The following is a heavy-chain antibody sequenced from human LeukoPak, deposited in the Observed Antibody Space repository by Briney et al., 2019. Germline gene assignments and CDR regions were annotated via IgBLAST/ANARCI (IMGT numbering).Heavy chain of an antibody. V-gene: IGHV3-23*01. D-gene: IGHD5-24*01. CDR1: GFTFSSYN. CDR3: AKDIQLSA. Sequence: PGGSLRLSCAASGFTFSSYNMNWVRQTPGKGLEWVSLIASSGRNTYYTDSVRGRFTISRDNSKKTLSLQMNSLRVEDTAIYYCAKDIQLSAWGLGTMVTVSS. J-gene: IGHJ3*01. CDR2: IASSGRNT.